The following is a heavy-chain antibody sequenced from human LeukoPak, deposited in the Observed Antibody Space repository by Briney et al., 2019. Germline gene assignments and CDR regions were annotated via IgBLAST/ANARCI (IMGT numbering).Heavy chain of an antibody. Sequence: ASVKVSCTASGYTFTSYYMHWVRQAPGQGLEWMGIINPSGGSTSYAQKFQGRVTMTRDMSTSTVYMELSSLRSEDTAVYYCAREGPPNCSSTSCYGVGDDAFDIWGQGTMVTVSS. CDR2: INPSGGST. CDR1: GYTFTSYY. CDR3: AREGPPNCSSTSCYGVGDDAFDI. V-gene: IGHV1-46*01. J-gene: IGHJ3*02. D-gene: IGHD2-2*01.